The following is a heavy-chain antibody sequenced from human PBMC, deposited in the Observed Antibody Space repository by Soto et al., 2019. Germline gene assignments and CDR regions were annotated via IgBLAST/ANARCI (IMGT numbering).Heavy chain of an antibody. D-gene: IGHD3-9*01. V-gene: IGHV3-23*01. CDR3: AKDKRRYFDWLFRYFDY. Sequence: GGSLRLSCAASGFTFSSYAMSWVRQAPGKGLEWVSAISGSGGSTYYADSVKGRFTISRDNSKNTLYLQMNSLRAEDTAVYYCAKDKRRYFDWLFRYFDYWGQGTLVTVSS. CDR2: ISGSGGST. CDR1: GFTFSSYA. J-gene: IGHJ4*02.